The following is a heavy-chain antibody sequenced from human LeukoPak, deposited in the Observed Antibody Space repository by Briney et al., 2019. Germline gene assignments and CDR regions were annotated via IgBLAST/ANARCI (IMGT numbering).Heavy chain of an antibody. CDR1: GYTFTSYY. CDR3: ARGRVHPYFDY. V-gene: IGHV1-46*01. J-gene: IGHJ4*02. Sequence: ASVKVSCKASGYTFTSYYMRWVRQAPGQGLEWMGIINPSGGSTSYAQKFQGRVTMTRDMSTSTVYMELSSLRSEDTAVYYCARGRVHPYFDYWGQGTLVTVSS. CDR2: INPSGGST.